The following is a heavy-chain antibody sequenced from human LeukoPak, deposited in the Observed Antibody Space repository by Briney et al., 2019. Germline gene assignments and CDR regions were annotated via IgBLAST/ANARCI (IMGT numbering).Heavy chain of an antibody. V-gene: IGHV3-30*18. J-gene: IGHJ4*02. CDR2: ISFDGSIE. CDR3: AKDLQHLVRTLSFDT. Sequence: GRSLRLSCAASGFTFSSYAMHWVRQAPGKGLGWVAVISFDGSIEYYADSVKGRFTISRDDSTNTLYLQMNSLRPEDTALYYCAKDLQHLVRTLSFDTWGQGTLVTVSS. D-gene: IGHD6-13*01. CDR1: GFTFSSYA.